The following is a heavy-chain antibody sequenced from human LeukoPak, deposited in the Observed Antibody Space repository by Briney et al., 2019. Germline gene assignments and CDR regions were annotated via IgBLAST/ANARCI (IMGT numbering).Heavy chain of an antibody. CDR2: IWYDGSNK. J-gene: IGHJ4*02. CDR1: GFTFSSYG. V-gene: IGHV3-33*01. Sequence: GGSLRRSCAASGFTFSSYGMHWVRQAPGKGLEWVAVIWYDGSNKYYADSVKGRFTISRDNSKDTLYLQMNSLRAEDTAVYYCAREDGYNSFDYWGQGTLVTVSS. CDR3: AREDGYNSFDY. D-gene: IGHD5-24*01.